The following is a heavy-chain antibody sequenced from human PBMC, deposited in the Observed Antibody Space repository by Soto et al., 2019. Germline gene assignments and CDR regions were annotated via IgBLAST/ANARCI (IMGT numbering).Heavy chain of an antibody. CDR1: VATVCSKAAS. Sequence: TLSRTCALSVATVCSKAASCDWIRQSPSRGLEWLGRTYFRSKWYNDYAVSVKSRIIINPDTSNNQFSLQLKSVTPEDTAVYFCAKGDNLGPKTGYAFDPWGQGILVTVSS. CDR3: AKGDNLGPKTGYAFDP. CDR2: TYFRSKWYN. J-gene: IGHJ5*02. D-gene: IGHD5-12*01. V-gene: IGHV6-1*01.